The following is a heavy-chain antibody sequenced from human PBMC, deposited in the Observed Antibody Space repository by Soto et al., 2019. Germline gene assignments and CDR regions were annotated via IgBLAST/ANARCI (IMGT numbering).Heavy chain of an antibody. CDR2: IDPSDSYT. Sequence: EVQLVQSGAEVKKPGESLRISCKGSGYSFTSYWISWVRQMPGKGLEWMGRIDPSDSYTNYSPSFQGHVTISADKSISTAYLQWSSLKASDTAMYYCARERGPYVVVVAATPVQYWFDPWGQGTLVTVSS. D-gene: IGHD2-15*01. CDR1: GYSFTSYW. J-gene: IGHJ5*02. CDR3: ARERGPYVVVVAATPVQYWFDP. V-gene: IGHV5-10-1*03.